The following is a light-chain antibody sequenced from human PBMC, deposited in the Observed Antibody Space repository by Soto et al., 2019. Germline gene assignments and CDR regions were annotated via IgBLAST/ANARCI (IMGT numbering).Light chain of an antibody. Sequence: DIQMTQSPSTLSASVGDRVTITCRASQSISTWLAWYQQKPGKAPKLLIYKASSLESGVPSEFSGSGSGTECTLTISSLQPDDFATYYCQQYSTYPWTFGQGTKVEI. CDR3: QQYSTYPWT. CDR1: QSISTW. J-gene: IGKJ1*01. CDR2: KAS. V-gene: IGKV1-5*03.